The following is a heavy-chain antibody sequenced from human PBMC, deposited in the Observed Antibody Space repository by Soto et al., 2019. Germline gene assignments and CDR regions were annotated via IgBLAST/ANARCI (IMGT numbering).Heavy chain of an antibody. CDR2: ITLITNYV. D-gene: IGHD2-8*01. J-gene: IGHJ6*02. V-gene: IGHV3-21*02. CDR3: ARESRLRDRGVLMGVVGLDV. Sequence: DVQLVESGGGLVKSGGSLRLSCVASEFTCASCAMNWVRQAPGKGLEWVSSITLITNYVYYADSVRGRFTISRDNVKVAGYLQMSSLRAEDTAIYYWARESRLRDRGVLMGVVGLDVWGRGTTVTVSS. CDR1: EFTCASCA.